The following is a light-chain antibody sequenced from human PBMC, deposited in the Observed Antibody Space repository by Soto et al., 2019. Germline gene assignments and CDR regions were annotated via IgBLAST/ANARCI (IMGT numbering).Light chain of an antibody. J-gene: IGLJ2*01. Sequence: LTQPPSASGSPGQSVTISCTGTSSDVGGYNYVSWYQQHPGKDPKLMIYEVSSRPSGVPDRFSGSKSGNTASLTVSGLQADDEADYYCSSYAGSNNYVVFGGGTKLTVL. CDR3: SSYAGSNNYVV. CDR1: SSDVGGYNY. CDR2: EVS. V-gene: IGLV2-8*01.